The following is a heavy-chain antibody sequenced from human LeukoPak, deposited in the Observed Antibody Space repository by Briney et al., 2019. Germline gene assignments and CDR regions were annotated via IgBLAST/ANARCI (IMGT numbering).Heavy chain of an antibody. CDR3: ARTDDFWAFDY. CDR2: ISSSGSTI. J-gene: IGHJ4*02. D-gene: IGHD3-3*01. CDR1: GFSFSDYA. Sequence: GGSLRLSCAASGFSFSDYAMTWVRQAPGKGLEWVSYISSSGSTIYYADSVKGRFTISRDNAKNSLYLQMNSLRAEDTAVYYCARTDDFWAFDYWGQGTLVTVSS. V-gene: IGHV3-48*03.